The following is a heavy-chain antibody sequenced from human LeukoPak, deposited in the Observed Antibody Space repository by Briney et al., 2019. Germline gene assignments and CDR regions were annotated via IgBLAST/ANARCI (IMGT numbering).Heavy chain of an antibody. CDR3: AREYDSSPLAFGY. V-gene: IGHV4-59*01. D-gene: IGHD3-22*01. CDR2: IYYSGST. Sequence: PSETLSLTGTVSGGSISSYYWSWIRQPPGKGLEWIGYIYYSGSTNYNPSLKSRVTISVDTSKNQFSLKLSSVTAADTAAYYWAREYDSSPLAFGYWRRGPLVPVPS. J-gene: IGHJ4*02. CDR1: GGSISSYY.